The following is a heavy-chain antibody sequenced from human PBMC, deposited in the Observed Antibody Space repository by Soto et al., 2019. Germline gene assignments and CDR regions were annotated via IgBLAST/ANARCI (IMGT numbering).Heavy chain of an antibody. CDR2: TYYRSKWYY. CDR3: ARGEQYSGRIFDY. CDR1: GDSLSSNSAG. D-gene: IGHD1-26*01. J-gene: IGHJ4*01. V-gene: IGHV6-1*01. Sequence: SETLSLTCVITGDSLSSNSAGWSWVRPSPWRGLEWLGRTYYRSKWYYEYAVSVRGRITINPDTSKNQYSLQLNSVTPEDTAVYFCARGEQYSGRIFDYWGQGTLVTVSS.